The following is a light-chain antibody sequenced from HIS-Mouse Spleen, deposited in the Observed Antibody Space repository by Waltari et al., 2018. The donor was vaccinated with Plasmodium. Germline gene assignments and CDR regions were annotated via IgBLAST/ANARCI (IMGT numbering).Light chain of an antibody. J-gene: IGLJ2*01. CDR2: SNN. V-gene: IGLV1-44*01. Sequence: QSVLTQPPSASGPPGQRVTISCSGSSSNIGSNTVNLYQQLPGTAPKPLIYSNNQRPSGVPDRFSGSKSGTSASLAISGLQSEDEADYYCAAWDDSLNGPVFGGGTKLTVL. CDR3: AAWDDSLNGPV. CDR1: SSNIGSNT.